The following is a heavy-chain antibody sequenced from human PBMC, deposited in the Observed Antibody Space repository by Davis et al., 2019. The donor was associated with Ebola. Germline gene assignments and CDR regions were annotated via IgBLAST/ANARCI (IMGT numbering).Heavy chain of an antibody. V-gene: IGHV4-59*08. CDR1: GGSISSYY. CDR2: IYYSGST. D-gene: IGHD3-3*01. Sequence: SETLSLTCTVSGGSISSYYWSWIRQPPGKGLEWIGYIYYSGSTNYNPSLKSRVTISVDTSKNQFSLKLSSVTAADTAVYYCARTITIFGVVKGMDVWGHGTTVTVSS. J-gene: IGHJ6*02. CDR3: ARTITIFGVVKGMDV.